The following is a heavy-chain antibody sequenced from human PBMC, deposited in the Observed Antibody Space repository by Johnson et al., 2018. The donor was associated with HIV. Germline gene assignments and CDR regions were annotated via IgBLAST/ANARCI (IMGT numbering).Heavy chain of an antibody. CDR1: GFTFDDYG. CDR2: INWNGGST. D-gene: IGHD1-1*01. Sequence: VHLVESGGGVVRPGGSLRLSCAASGFTFDDYGMSWVRQAPGKGLEWVSGINWNGGSTGYADSVKGRFTISRDNSKNTLYLQMNSLRAEDTAVYYCAKPSTESAFDIWGQGTMVTVSS. J-gene: IGHJ3*02. V-gene: IGHV3-20*04. CDR3: AKPSTESAFDI.